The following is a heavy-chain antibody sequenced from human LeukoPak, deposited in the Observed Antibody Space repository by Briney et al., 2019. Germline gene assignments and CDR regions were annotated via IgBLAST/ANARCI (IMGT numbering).Heavy chain of an antibody. CDR2: MNPNSGGT. D-gene: IGHD3-22*01. V-gene: IGHV1-2*02. CDR3: ARTVNYYDSSGYYGEGAFDI. CDR1: GYTFTSYD. Sequence: ASVKVSCKASGYTFTSYDINWVRQATGQGLEWMGWMNPNSGGTNYAQKFQGRVTMTRDTSISTAYMELSRLRSDDTAVYYCARTVNYYDSSGYYGEGAFDIWGQGTMVTVSS. J-gene: IGHJ3*02.